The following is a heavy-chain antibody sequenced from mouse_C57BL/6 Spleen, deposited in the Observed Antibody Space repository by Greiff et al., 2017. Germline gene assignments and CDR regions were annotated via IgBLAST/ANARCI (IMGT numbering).Heavy chain of an antibody. CDR1: GFNIKDYY. CDR2: IDPEDGDT. V-gene: IGHV14-1*01. D-gene: IGHD2-1*01. CDR3: TPYGNYEGGAY. J-gene: IGHJ3*01. Sequence: VQLQQSGAELVRPGASVKLSCTASGFNIKDYYMHWVKQRPEQGLEWIGRIDPEDGDTEYAPKFQGKATMTAHTSSNTAYLQLSSLTSEDSAVYYCTPYGNYEGGAYWGQGTLVTVSA.